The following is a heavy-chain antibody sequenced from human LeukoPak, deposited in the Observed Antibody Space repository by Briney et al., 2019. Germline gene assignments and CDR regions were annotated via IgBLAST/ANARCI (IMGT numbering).Heavy chain of an antibody. CDR2: IIPIFGTA. D-gene: IGHD3-22*01. CDR3: ARGLGYYCDSSGMRD. Sequence: ASVKVSCKASGGTFSSHAISWVRQAPGQGLEWMGGIIPIFGTANYAQKFQGRVTITADKSTSTAYMELSSLRSEDTAVYYCARGLGYYCDSSGMRDWGQGTLVTVSS. J-gene: IGHJ4*02. V-gene: IGHV1-69*06. CDR1: GGTFSSHA.